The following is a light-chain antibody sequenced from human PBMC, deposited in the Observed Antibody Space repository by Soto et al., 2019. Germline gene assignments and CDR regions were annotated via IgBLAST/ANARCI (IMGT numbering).Light chain of an antibody. CDR2: AAS. V-gene: IGKV1-39*01. J-gene: IGKJ2*01. CDR1: QSIRSY. Sequence: DIRMAQSPSSLSASVGDRVTITCRASQSIRSYLNWSQQKPGKAPKLLIYAASSLQSGVTSRFSGSGSGTDFTLTISSLQPEDFATYYCHQTYSIPYTFGQGTNLEIK. CDR3: HQTYSIPYT.